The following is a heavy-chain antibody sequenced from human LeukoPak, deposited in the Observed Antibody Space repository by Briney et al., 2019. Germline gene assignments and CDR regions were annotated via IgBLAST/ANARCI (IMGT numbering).Heavy chain of an antibody. CDR3: ARGYYDILTGYYFEYFQH. CDR2: ISSSSSYI. V-gene: IGHV3-21*01. D-gene: IGHD3-9*01. CDR1: GFTFSSYS. Sequence: GGSLTLSCAASGFTFSSYSMNWVRPAPGKGLEWVSSISSSSSYIYYADSVKGRFTISRDNAKNSQYLQMNSLRAEDTAVYYCARGYYDILTGYYFEYFQHWGQGTLVTVSS. J-gene: IGHJ1*01.